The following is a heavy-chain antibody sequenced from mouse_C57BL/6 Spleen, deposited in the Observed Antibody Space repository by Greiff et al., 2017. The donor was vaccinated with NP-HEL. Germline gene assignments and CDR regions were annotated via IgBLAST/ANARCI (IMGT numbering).Heavy chain of an antibody. V-gene: IGHV1-4*01. D-gene: IGHD2-4*01. CDR3: ARPYYDYCPYAMDY. J-gene: IGHJ4*01. Sequence: QVQLQQSGAELARPGASVKMSCKASGYTFTSYTMHWVKQRPGQGLEWIGYINPSSGYTKYNQKFKDKATLTADKSSSTAYMQLSSLTSEDSAVYYCARPYYDYCPYAMDYWGQGTSVTVSS. CDR1: GYTFTSYT. CDR2: INPSSGYT.